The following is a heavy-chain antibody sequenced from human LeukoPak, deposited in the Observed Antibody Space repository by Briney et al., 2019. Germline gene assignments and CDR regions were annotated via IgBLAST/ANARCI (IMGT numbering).Heavy chain of an antibody. CDR3: ARGGTYYYDSSGYYYH. J-gene: IGHJ5*02. Sequence: GASVKVSCKASGYTFTSYDINWVRQATGQGLEWMGWMNPNSGNTGYAQKFQGRVTMTRNTSISTAYMELSSLRSEDTAVYYCARGGTYYYDSSGYYYHWGQGTLVILSS. CDR1: GYTFTSYD. CDR2: MNPNSGNT. V-gene: IGHV1-8*01. D-gene: IGHD3-22*01.